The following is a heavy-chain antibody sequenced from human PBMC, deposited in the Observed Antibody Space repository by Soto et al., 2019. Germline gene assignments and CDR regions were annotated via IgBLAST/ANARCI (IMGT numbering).Heavy chain of an antibody. J-gene: IGHJ4*02. CDR1: EGTFNSYA. CDR3: ASGASRWYPYCFDS. CDR2: IIPYYNTL. V-gene: IGHV1-69*01. D-gene: IGHD6-13*01. Sequence: QAQVVQSGAEVRKPGSSVKLSCKASEGTFNSYAIAWVRQAPGQGLEWMGGIIPYYNTLNSAQTFQDRVTITADDSTNTVYMELSSRRSDDTAVYFCASGASRWYPYCFDSWAQGTLVTVSS.